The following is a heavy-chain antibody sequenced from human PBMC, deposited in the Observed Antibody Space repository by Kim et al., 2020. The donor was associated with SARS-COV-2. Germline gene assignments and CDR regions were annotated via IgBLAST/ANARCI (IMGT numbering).Heavy chain of an antibody. V-gene: IGHV3-30*04. CDR3: ARDRVAAAGRGDY. CDR1: GFTFSSYA. D-gene: IGHD6-13*01. J-gene: IGHJ4*02. Sequence: GGSLRLSCAASGFTFSSYAMHWVRQAPGKGLEWVAVISYDGSNKYYADSVKGRFTISRDNSKNTLYLQMNSLRAEDTAVYYCARDRVAAAGRGDYWGQGTLVTVSS. CDR2: ISYDGSNK.